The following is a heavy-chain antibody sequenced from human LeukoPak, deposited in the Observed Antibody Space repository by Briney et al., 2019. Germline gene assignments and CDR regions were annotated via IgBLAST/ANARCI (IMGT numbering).Heavy chain of an antibody. CDR3: AAEGPYGGNALDY. V-gene: IGHV3-66*01. Sequence: GGSLRLSCAASGFTFSSYAMSWVRQAPGKGLEWVAVIYSGGSTFYANSVKGRFTVSRDNSKHTLYLQMNSLRAEDTAVYYCAAEGPYGGNALDYWGQGTLVTVSS. CDR1: GFTFSSYA. D-gene: IGHD4-23*01. CDR2: IYSGGST. J-gene: IGHJ4*02.